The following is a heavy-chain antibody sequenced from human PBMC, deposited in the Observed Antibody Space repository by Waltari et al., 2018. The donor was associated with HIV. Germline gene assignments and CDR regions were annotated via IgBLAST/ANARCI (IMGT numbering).Heavy chain of an antibody. D-gene: IGHD3-16*01. CDR1: GFPFSSHG. CDR2: IWSDGYNK. V-gene: IGHV3-33*06. CDR3: VKERGPFNGFDI. Sequence: VYLMESGGGVVQRGGSVNPSFAAAGFPFSSHGMHWVRQAPGKGLEWVAVIWSDGYNKFYADSVRGRFTFSRDNSKYTLSLQMNSLRAEDTALYYCVKERGPFNGFDIWGQGTMVTVSS. J-gene: IGHJ3*02.